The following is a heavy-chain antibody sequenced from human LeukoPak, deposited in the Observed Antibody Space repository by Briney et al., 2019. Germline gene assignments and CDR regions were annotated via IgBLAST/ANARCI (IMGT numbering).Heavy chain of an antibody. CDR1: DGSISKYY. CDR2: IYYSGST. CDR3: ATFEKYHDSCVHYLVY. J-gene: IGHJ4*02. Sequence: SETLSLTCTVSDGSISKYYWSWLRQPPGKGLEWIGYIYYSGSTNYDPSLKSRVTMSVDTSKNQFSLKLTSVTAADTAVYYCATFEKYHDSCVHYLVYWGQGTLVTVSS. D-gene: IGHD3-22*01. V-gene: IGHV4-59*01.